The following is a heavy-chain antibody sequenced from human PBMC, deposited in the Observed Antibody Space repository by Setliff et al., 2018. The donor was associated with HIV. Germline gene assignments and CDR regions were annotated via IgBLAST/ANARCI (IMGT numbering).Heavy chain of an antibody. CDR3: AMSMTTYPVSRAFDI. CDR2: IIPIFGTA. V-gene: IGHV1-69*13. Sequence: ASVKVSCKASGGTFSSYAISWVRQAPGQGLEWMGGIIPIFGTAKYAQKFQGRVTITADESTSTAYMELSSLRSEDTAVYYCAMSMTTYPVSRAFDIWGQGTMVTVSS. CDR1: GGTFSSYA. D-gene: IGHD4-4*01. J-gene: IGHJ3*02.